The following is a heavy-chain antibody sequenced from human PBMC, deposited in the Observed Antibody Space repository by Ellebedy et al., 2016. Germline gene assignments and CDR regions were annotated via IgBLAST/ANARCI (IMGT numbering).Heavy chain of an antibody. D-gene: IGHD6-19*01. Sequence: GESLKISCAASGFTFSSYGMHWVRQAPGKGLEWVAVIKYDGSNKYFADSVKGRFTISRDNSKNTLNLQMNSLRAEDTAIYYCARGELAGRNWFDIWGQGTMVTVSS. CDR3: ARGELAGRNWFDI. J-gene: IGHJ3*02. CDR2: IKYDGSNK. CDR1: GFTFSSYG. V-gene: IGHV3-33*01.